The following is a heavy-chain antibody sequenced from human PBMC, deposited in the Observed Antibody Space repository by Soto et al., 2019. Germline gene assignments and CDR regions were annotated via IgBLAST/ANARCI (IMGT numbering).Heavy chain of an antibody. CDR3: ATASEWLSKYDY. V-gene: IGHV1-24*01. Sequence: XVKVSTAVSGYTLTQLSMHWVRPAPGEGLEWRGGSDPEDGETLYAQKCQGRVTMTEDTPTDTAYMELSSMRSEDPAVYYCATASEWLSKYDYWGQGTLVTVSP. CDR2: SDPEDGET. J-gene: IGHJ4*02. D-gene: IGHD3-3*01. CDR1: GYTLTQLS.